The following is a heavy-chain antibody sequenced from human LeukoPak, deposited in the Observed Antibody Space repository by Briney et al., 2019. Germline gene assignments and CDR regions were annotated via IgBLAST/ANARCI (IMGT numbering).Heavy chain of an antibody. CDR3: AKNWWLRFFCWFDR. CDR2: ISASGADT. J-gene: IGHJ5*02. Sequence: GGSLRLSCAASGFTLSSYATSWVRQAPGKGLEWDSAISASGADTYYADSVKGRFTISRDTSKNTVYLQMNSLRDEDTAVYYCAKNWWLRFFCWFDRWGQGTLVTVSS. V-gene: IGHV3-23*01. CDR1: GFTLSSYA. D-gene: IGHD5-12*01.